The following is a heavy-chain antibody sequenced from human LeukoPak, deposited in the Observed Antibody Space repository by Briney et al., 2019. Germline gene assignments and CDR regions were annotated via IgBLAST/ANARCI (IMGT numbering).Heavy chain of an antibody. V-gene: IGHV4-34*01. J-gene: IGHJ6*02. D-gene: IGHD3-3*01. CDR3: ALNSDFWSGYRTYGMDV. Sequence: LSLXXXVYXGXFSGYYXSWIRQPPGKGLEWIGEINHSGSTNYNPSLKSRVTISVDTSKNQFSLKLSSVTAADTAVYYCALNSDFWSGYRTYGMDVWGQGTTVTVSS. CDR1: XGXFSGYY. CDR2: INHSGST.